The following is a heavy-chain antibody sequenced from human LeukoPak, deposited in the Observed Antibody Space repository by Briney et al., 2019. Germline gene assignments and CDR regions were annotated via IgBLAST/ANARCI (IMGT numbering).Heavy chain of an antibody. D-gene: IGHD2-15*01. J-gene: IGHJ4*02. CDR2: ISSSGSTI. Sequence: GGSLRLSCAASGFTFSSHEMNWVRQAPGKGLEWVSYISSSGSTIYYADSVKGRFTISRDNAKNSLYLQMNSLRAEDTAVYYCARIGYCSGGSCYSLGLFDYWGQGTLVTVSS. CDR3: ARIGYCSGGSCYSLGLFDY. CDR1: GFTFSSHE. V-gene: IGHV3-48*03.